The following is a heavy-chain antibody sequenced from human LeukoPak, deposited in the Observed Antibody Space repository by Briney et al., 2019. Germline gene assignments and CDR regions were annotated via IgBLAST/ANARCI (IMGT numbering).Heavy chain of an antibody. D-gene: IGHD2-2*01. V-gene: IGHV3-23*01. CDR1: GFIFSNYA. CDR2: VSGDGVRT. CDR3: AKEQDNQLLLSHFDY. Sequence: GGSLRLSCTGFIFSNYAVSWVRQAPGKGLEWVSAVSGDGVRTFYADSVEGRFTISRDNSMSTLSLQMNSLRAEDTAVYYCAKEQDNQLLLSHFDYWGQGILVTVSS. J-gene: IGHJ4*02.